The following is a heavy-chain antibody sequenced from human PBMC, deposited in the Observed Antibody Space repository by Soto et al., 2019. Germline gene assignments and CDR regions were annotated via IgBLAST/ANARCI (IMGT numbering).Heavy chain of an antibody. CDR3: AKDMTTVTTELHFDY. CDR1: GFVFSTYA. Sequence: GGSLRLSCTASGFVFSTYAMTWVRQPVGKGLEWVSSISGPGDRTYYAESVRGRVTISRDSAKKTLFLQLDSLRVEDTAVYYCAKDMTTVTTELHFDYWGQGTLVTVSS. D-gene: IGHD4-4*01. CDR2: ISGPGDRT. J-gene: IGHJ4*02. V-gene: IGHV3-23*01.